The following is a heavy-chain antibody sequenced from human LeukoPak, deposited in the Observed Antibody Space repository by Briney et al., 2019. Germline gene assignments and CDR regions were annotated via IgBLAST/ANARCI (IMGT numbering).Heavy chain of an antibody. CDR2: IYSNGKA. J-gene: IGHJ4*02. CDR3: ARDRADGYNYGDSFDY. CDR1: GFSVSDNY. Sequence: GGSLRLSCAASGFSVSDNYMSWVRQAPGKGLEWVSVIYSNGKAYYTDSVKGRFTISRDIAQNTLFLQMNNLRAEDTAVYYCARDRADGYNYGDSFDYWGQGTLVIVSS. V-gene: IGHV3-66*01. D-gene: IGHD5-18*01.